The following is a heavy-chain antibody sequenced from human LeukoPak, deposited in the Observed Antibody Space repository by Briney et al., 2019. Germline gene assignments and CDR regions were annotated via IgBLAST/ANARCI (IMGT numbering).Heavy chain of an antibody. V-gene: IGHV3-23*01. CDR3: ARFITGTGYYYGMDV. CDR2: ISGSGGST. J-gene: IGHJ6*02. CDR1: GFTSVNYA. Sequence: PGGSLRLSCAATGFTSVNYAMSWVRQAPGKGLEWVSAISGSGGSTYYADSVKGRFTISRDNSKNTLYLQMNSLRAEDTAVYYCARFITGTGYYYGMDVWGQGTTVTVSS. D-gene: IGHD1/OR15-1a*01.